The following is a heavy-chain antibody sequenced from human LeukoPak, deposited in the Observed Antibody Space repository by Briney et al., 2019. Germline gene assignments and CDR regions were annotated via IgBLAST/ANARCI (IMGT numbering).Heavy chain of an antibody. CDR2: IYYSGST. CDR3: ARXTGYMXXXYXDY. Sequence: TXSXXCXVSGGSISSYYWSWIRQPPGKGLEWIGYIYYSGSTNYNPSLKSRVTISVDTSKNQFSQKRRSGTAADTTVYYCARXTGYMXXXYXDYWGQXTLVTVSS. J-gene: IGHJ4*02. D-gene: IGHD6-13*01. V-gene: IGHV4-59*01. CDR1: GGSISSYY.